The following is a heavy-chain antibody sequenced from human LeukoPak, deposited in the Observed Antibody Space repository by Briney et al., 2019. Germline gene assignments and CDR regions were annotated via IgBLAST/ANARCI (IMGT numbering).Heavy chain of an antibody. CDR1: GGSISSGSYY. CDR2: IYTSGST. J-gene: IGHJ6*02. V-gene: IGHV4-61*02. CDR3: ARAFIAARPDYYYYGMDV. Sequence: SETLSLTCTVSGGSISSGSYYWSWIRQPAGKGLEWIGRIYTSGSTNYNPSLKSRVTISVDTSKNQFSLKLSSVTAADTAVHYCARAFIAARPDYYYYGMDVWGQGTTVTVSS. D-gene: IGHD6-6*01.